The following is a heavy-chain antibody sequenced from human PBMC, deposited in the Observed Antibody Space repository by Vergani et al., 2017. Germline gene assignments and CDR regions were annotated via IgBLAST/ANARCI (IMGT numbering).Heavy chain of an antibody. CDR2: ICHTEDT. Sequence: QVQLQESGPGLVKPPGTLSLTCAVSGDSISSNNCWTWVRQPPGKGLEWIGEICHTEDTKYSPSLKSRVTVSVDESRNLFSLRLNSVTAAGTAVYYCATIGYRRWGYYFDDWGQGILVTVSS. D-gene: IGHD2-2*02. CDR3: ATIGYRRWGYYFDD. CDR1: GDSISSNNC. V-gene: IGHV4-4*03. J-gene: IGHJ4*02.